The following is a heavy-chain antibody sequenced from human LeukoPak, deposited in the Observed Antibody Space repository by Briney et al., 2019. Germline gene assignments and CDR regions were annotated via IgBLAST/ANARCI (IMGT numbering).Heavy chain of an antibody. V-gene: IGHV3-23*01. D-gene: IGHD3-10*01. CDR1: GFTFSSYA. CDR2: ISGSGGST. CDR3: AKAMVRGVSAYGMDV. J-gene: IGHJ6*02. Sequence: GGSLRLSCAASGFTFSSYAMSWVRQAPGKGLEWVSAISGSGGSTYYADSVKGRFTISRDNSKNTLYLQMNSLRAEDTAVYYCAKAMVRGVSAYGMDVWGQGTTVTVSS.